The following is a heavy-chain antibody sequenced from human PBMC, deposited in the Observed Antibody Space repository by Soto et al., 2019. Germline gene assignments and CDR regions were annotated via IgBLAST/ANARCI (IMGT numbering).Heavy chain of an antibody. CDR3: SRGTSIPASGDY. CDR2: VSAYNGER. J-gene: IGHJ4*01. V-gene: IGHV1-18*01. CDR1: GYTFTNYG. D-gene: IGHD6-6*01. Sequence: QVQLVQSGAEVKKPGASVKVSCKASGYTFTNYGLTWVRQAPGQGLEWLGWVSAYNGERRYAQRVQARVIMTTDTSTTMAYMELRSLRSYDTAVYYCSRGTSIPASGDYWGQGTLVTVSS.